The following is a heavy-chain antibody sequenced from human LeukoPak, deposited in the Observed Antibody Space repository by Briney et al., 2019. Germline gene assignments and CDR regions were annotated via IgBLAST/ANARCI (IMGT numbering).Heavy chain of an antibody. CDR2: ISSSSSTI. J-gene: IGHJ4*02. V-gene: IGHV3-48*04. D-gene: IGHD6-19*01. CDR3: ARGTIAVAYYFDY. Sequence: GGSLRLSCAASGFTFSSYSMNWVRQAPGKGLEWVSYISSSSSTIYYADSVKGRFTISRDNAKNSLYLQMNTLRPEDTAVYYCARGTIAVAYYFDYWGQGTLVTVSS. CDR1: GFTFSSYS.